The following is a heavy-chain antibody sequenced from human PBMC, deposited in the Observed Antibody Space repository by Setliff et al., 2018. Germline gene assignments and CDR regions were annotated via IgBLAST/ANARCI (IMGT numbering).Heavy chain of an antibody. V-gene: IGHV1-8*02. CDR1: GYTFTSYD. CDR3: SRRVGSVGIQLPDY. D-gene: IGHD5-18*01. J-gene: IGHJ4*02. Sequence: ASVKVSCKASGYTFTSYDINWVRQATGQGLEWMGWMNPNIGNTGYAQKFQGRVTMTRNTSISTAYMELSSLRSEYTAVYYCSRRVGSVGIQLPDYWGQGTLVTVSS. CDR2: MNPNIGNT.